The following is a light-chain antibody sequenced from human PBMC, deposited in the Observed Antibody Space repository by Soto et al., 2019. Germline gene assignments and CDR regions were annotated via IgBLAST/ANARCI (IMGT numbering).Light chain of an antibody. CDR2: GAS. CDR1: QSVSSSY. J-gene: IGKJ3*01. CDR3: QQYGSSRFT. V-gene: IGKV3-20*01. Sequence: VVLTQSPATLSLSPGERATLSCSASQSVSSSYLAWYQQKPGQAPRLLIYGASSRATGIPDRFSGSGSGTDFTLTISRLEPEDFAVYYCQQYGSSRFTFGPGTKVDT.